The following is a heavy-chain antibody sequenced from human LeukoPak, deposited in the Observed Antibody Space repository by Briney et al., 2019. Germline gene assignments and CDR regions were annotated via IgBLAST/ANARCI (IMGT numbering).Heavy chain of an antibody. D-gene: IGHD3-10*01. J-gene: IGHJ5*02. CDR3: ATTYYYGSGSYYNEPTWFDP. CDR2: IYYSGST. V-gene: IGHV4-59*01. CDR1: GGSISSYY. Sequence: PSETLSLTCTVSGGSISSYYWSWIRQPPGKGLEWIGYIYYSGSTNYNPSLKSRVTISVDTSKNQFSLKLSSVTAADTAVYYCATTYYYGSGSYYNEPTWFDPWGQGTLVTVSS.